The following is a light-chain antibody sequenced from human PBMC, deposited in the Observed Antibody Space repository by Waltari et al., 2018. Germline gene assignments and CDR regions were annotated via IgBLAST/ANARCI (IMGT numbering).Light chain of an antibody. Sequence: SYELTQPPSVSVSPGQTASITCSGDKLGEKYACWYQQKPRQSPVLVLYQDSKRPSGIPERFSGSNAGNPATLTVSGTQAMDEADDYCQAWDSSTVVFGGGTKLTVL. CDR3: QAWDSSTVV. J-gene: IGLJ2*01. CDR2: QDS. V-gene: IGLV3-1*01. CDR1: KLGEKY.